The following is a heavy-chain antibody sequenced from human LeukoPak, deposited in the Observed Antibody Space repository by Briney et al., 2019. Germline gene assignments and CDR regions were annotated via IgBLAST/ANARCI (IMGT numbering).Heavy chain of an antibody. CDR3: ARNFDS. V-gene: IGHV3-48*01. CDR1: GFIFTSYT. CDR2: ITSSRSTI. J-gene: IGHJ4*02. Sequence: PGGSLRLSCAASGFIFTSYTKNWVRQAPGKGLEWVSYITSSRSTIYYADSVKGRFTMSRDNAENSLYLQMNSLRAEDTAVYYCARNFDSWGQRTMVTVSS. D-gene: IGHD2/OR15-2a*01.